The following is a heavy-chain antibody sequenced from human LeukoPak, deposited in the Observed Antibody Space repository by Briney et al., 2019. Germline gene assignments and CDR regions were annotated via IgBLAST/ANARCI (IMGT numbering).Heavy chain of an antibody. V-gene: IGHV4-31*03. J-gene: IGHJ3*02. D-gene: IGHD2-2*01. CDR1: GGSISSGGYY. CDR2: IYYSGST. CDR3: ARDRFYQLRDDAFDI. Sequence: SETLSHTRTVSGGSISSGGYYWSRIRQHPGKGLEWFGYIYYSGSTYYNPSLKSRVTISVDTSKNQFSLKLSSVTAADTAVYYSARDRFYQLRDDAFDIWGQGTMVTVSS.